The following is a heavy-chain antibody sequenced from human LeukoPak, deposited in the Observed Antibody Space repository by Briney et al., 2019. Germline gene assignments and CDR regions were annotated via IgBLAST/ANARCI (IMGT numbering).Heavy chain of an antibody. CDR1: GFTFSSYS. D-gene: IGHD2-15*01. V-gene: IGHV3-21*01. Sequence: PGGSLRLSCAASGFTFSSYSMNWVRQAPGKGLEWVSSISSSSSSYIYYADSVKGRFTISRDNAKNSLYLQMNSLRAEDTAVYYCARVVVAADAFDIWGQGTMVTVSS. CDR2: ISSSSSSYI. CDR3: ARVVVAADAFDI. J-gene: IGHJ3*02.